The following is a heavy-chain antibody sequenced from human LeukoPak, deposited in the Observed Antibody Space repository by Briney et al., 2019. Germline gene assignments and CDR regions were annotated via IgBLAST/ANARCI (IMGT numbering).Heavy chain of an antibody. CDR1: GYSFTNYW. J-gene: IGHJ4*02. D-gene: IGHD3-22*01. CDR3: ARLGRYDNSGYYYAY. V-gene: IGHV5-51*01. CDR2: IYPGDSAT. Sequence: GESLKISCKGSGYSFTNYWSGWVRQMPGKGLEWMGIIYPGDSATRYSPSFQGQVTISADKSISTAYLQWSSLRASDTAIYYCARLGRYDNSGYYYAYWGQGIQVTVSS.